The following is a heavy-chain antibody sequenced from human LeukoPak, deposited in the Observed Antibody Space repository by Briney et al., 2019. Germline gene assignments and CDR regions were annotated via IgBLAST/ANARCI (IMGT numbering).Heavy chain of an antibody. CDR1: GYTFTSYG. J-gene: IGHJ3*02. Sequence: GASVKVSCKASGYTFTSYGISWVRQAPGQGLEWMGWISAYNGNTNYAQKLQGRVTMTTDTSTSTAYMELRSLRSDDTAVYYCARARLLKDRLLTHAFDIWGQGTMVTVSS. V-gene: IGHV1-18*01. CDR2: ISAYNGNT. D-gene: IGHD2-21*02. CDR3: ARARLLKDRLLTHAFDI.